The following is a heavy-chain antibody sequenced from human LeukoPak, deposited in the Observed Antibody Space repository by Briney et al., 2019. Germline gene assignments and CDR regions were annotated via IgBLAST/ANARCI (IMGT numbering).Heavy chain of an antibody. J-gene: IGHJ6*02. CDR3: ANGYYDFWSGYRGYYYYGMDV. CDR1: GFTFSSYA. D-gene: IGHD3-3*01. V-gene: IGHV3-30-3*01. CDR2: ISYDGSNK. Sequence: GGSLRLSCAASGFTFSSYAMHWVRQAPGKGLEWVAVISYDGSNKYYADSVKGRFTISRDNSKNTLYLQMNSLRAEDTAVYYCANGYYDFWSGYRGYYYYGMDVWGQGTTVTVSS.